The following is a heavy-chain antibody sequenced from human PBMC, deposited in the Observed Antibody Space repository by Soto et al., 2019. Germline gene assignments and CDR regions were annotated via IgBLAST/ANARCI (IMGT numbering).Heavy chain of an antibody. Sequence: PGESLKISCKGSGYSFTSYWISWVRQMPGKGLEWMGRIDPIDSYTNYSPSFQGHVTISADKSISTAYLQWSSLKASDTAMYYCAIDIEWNYVRWFDPWGQGTLVTVSS. V-gene: IGHV5-10-1*01. CDR1: GYSFTSYW. J-gene: IGHJ5*02. CDR3: AIDIEWNYVRWFDP. CDR2: IDPIDSYT. D-gene: IGHD1-7*01.